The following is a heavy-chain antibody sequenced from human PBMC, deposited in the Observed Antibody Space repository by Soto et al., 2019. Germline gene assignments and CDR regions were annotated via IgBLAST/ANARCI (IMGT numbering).Heavy chain of an antibody. V-gene: IGHV1-2*02. CDR2: INPNSGGT. CDR1: GYTFTGYY. Sequence: RASVKVSCKASGYTFTGYYMHWVRQAPGQGLEWMGWINPNSGGTNYAQKFQGRVTMTRDTSISTAYMELSRLRSDDTAVYYCARAMVPAARPSGYYYGMDVWGQGTTVTVSS. CDR3: ARAMVPAARPSGYYYGMDV. J-gene: IGHJ6*02. D-gene: IGHD2-2*01.